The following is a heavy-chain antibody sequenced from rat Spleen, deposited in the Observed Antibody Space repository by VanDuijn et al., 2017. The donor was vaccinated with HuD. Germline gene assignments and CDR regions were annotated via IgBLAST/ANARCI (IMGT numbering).Heavy chain of an antibody. Sequence: EVQLVESGGGLVQPGRSLKLSCAASGFTFSDFYMAWVRQAPKKALEWVASIKHEDFTPYYGESVMGRFTISRDNAESTLSLQMDSLRSEDSATYYCTTYSDYATSPFAYWGRGALVTVSS. D-gene: IGHD1-6*01. CDR1: GFTFSDFY. J-gene: IGHJ3*01. CDR3: TTYSDYATSPFAY. CDR2: IKHEDFTP. V-gene: IGHV5-20*01.